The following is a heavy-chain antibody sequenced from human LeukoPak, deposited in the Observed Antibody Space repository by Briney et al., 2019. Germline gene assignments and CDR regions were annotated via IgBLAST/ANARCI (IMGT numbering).Heavy chain of an antibody. CDR2: ISYDGSNK. Sequence: PGGSLRLSCAASGFTFSSYGMHWVRQAPGKGLEWVAVISYDGSNKYYADSVKGRFTTSRDNSKNTLYLQMNSLRAEDTAVYYCAKDGSSYCGGDCYSGYYFDYWGQGTLVTVSS. J-gene: IGHJ4*02. D-gene: IGHD2-21*02. CDR1: GFTFSSYG. V-gene: IGHV3-30*18. CDR3: AKDGSSYCGGDCYSGYYFDY.